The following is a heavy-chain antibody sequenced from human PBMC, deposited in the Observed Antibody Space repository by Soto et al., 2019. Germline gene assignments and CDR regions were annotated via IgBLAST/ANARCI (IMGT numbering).Heavy chain of an antibody. V-gene: IGHV3-33*01. CDR1: GFTFSSYG. CDR3: ASTTTVTTPFDY. Sequence: PGGSLRRSCAASGFTFSSYGMHWVRQAPGKGLEGVAVIWYDGSNKYYADSVKGRFTISRDNSNNTLYLQMNSLRAEDTAVYYCASTTTVTTPFDYWGQGTLVTVSS. J-gene: IGHJ4*02. CDR2: IWYDGSNK. D-gene: IGHD4-4*01.